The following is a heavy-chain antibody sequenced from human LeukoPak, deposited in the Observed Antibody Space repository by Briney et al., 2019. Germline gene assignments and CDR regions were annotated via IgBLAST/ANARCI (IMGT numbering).Heavy chain of an antibody. Sequence: GGSLRLSCAASGFTFSDYHMTWIRLAPGKGLEWVSYISGSGSTIYYADSVKGRFTIARDNAKNSLYLQMNSLRAEDTAVYYCAMGRQDSSGYSDWGQGTLVTVSS. J-gene: IGHJ4*02. CDR1: GFTFSDYH. CDR2: ISGSGSTI. CDR3: AMGRQDSSGYSD. V-gene: IGHV3-11*04. D-gene: IGHD3-22*01.